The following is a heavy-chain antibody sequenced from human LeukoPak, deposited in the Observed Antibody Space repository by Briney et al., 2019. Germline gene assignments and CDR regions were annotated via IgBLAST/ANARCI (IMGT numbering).Heavy chain of an antibody. J-gene: IGHJ4*02. CDR3: ARDVGRDTITTEIAY. V-gene: IGHV3-30*04. Sequence: GGSLRLSCAASGFTSSSYSMSWVRQAPGKGLEWVAVISSDGKNKNHADSVKGRFTISRDKSTLYLEMNNLRAEDTALYYCARDVGRDTITTEIAYWGQGTLVTVSS. D-gene: IGHD4-11*01. CDR1: GFTSSSYS. CDR2: ISSDGKNK.